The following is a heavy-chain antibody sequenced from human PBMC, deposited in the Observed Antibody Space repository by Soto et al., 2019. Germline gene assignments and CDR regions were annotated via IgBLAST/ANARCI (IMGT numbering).Heavy chain of an antibody. CDR1: GFTFSSYW. D-gene: IGHD2-15*01. CDR3: AKDLHIVVVVAAPSYFDY. V-gene: IGHV3-7*05. Sequence: GGSLRLSCAASGFTFSSYWMSWVRQAPGKGLEWVANIKQDGSEKYYVDSVKGRFTISRDNAKNSLYLQMNSLRAEDTAVYYCAKDLHIVVVVAAPSYFDYWGQGTLVTAPQ. CDR2: IKQDGSEK. J-gene: IGHJ4*02.